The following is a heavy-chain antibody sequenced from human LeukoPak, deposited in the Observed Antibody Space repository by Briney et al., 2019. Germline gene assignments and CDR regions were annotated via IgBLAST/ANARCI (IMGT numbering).Heavy chain of an antibody. D-gene: IGHD3-22*01. Sequence: GSLRLSCAASGFQFDDYGMSWVRPAPGKGLEWVCDINWNGAWTGYADSVKGRFTISRDNAKNSLYLQMNSLRAEDTALYYCAGYYYDSSRGFDLWGQGTLVTVSA. CDR3: AGYYYDSSRGFDL. CDR2: INWNGAWT. CDR1: GFQFDDYG. J-gene: IGHJ5*02. V-gene: IGHV3-20*04.